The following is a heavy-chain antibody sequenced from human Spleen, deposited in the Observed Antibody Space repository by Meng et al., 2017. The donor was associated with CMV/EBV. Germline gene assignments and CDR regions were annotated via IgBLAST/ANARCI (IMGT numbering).Heavy chain of an antibody. CDR2: ISSNTSRT. D-gene: IGHD3-22*01. V-gene: IGHV3-48*03. Sequence: GGSLRLSCVASGFTFSNYEMNWVRQAPGKGLEWLSYISSNTSRTYYADSLKGRFTISRDNAKNSLYLQMNSLRAEDTAVYFCAKDAARQYYDSSGYYFDYWGLGTLVTVSS. CDR1: GFTFSNYE. J-gene: IGHJ4*02. CDR3: AKDAARQYYDSSGYYFDY.